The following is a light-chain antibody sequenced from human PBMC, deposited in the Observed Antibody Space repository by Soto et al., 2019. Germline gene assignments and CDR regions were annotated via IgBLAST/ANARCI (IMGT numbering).Light chain of an antibody. CDR2: CSF. V-gene: IGKV3-15*01. J-gene: IGKJ1*01. CDR1: RNXRTH. Sequence: EIMMTHSPAALSVSPGESSTRSCRASRNXRTHFALYQQKPGQAPIILXDCSFTRATGSPARLSGTGSGTEFTLTISSLQSEDFALYYCQQYKDWPLTFGQGTKVEI. CDR3: QQYKDWPLT.